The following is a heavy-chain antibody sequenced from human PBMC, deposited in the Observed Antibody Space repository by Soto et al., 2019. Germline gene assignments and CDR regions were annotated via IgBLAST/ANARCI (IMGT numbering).Heavy chain of an antibody. D-gene: IGHD3-10*01. Sequence: EVQLVESGGGLVQPGGSLRLSCAASGFTFSDHYMDWVRQAPGKGLEWVGRTRNKANSYTTEYAASVKGRFTISRDDSKNSLYLQMNSLKTEDTAVYYCASLYGSGSYFDYWGQGTLVTVSS. J-gene: IGHJ4*02. V-gene: IGHV3-72*01. CDR1: GFTFSDHY. CDR3: ASLYGSGSYFDY. CDR2: TRNKANSYTT.